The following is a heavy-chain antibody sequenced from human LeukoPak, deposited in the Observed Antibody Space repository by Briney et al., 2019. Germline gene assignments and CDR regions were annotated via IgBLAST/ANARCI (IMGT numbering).Heavy chain of an antibody. Sequence: GGSLRLSCAASGFTFNRNAISWVRQAPGKGLERVSTIGGSGDKTFYADSVKGRFTISRDNSKNMLHLQMSSLTGEDTALYYCVRRGDASSGWGDHDYWGQGALVTVSS. J-gene: IGHJ4*02. CDR1: GFTFNRNA. CDR3: VRRGDASSGWGDHDY. V-gene: IGHV3-23*01. D-gene: IGHD6-19*01. CDR2: IGGSGDKT.